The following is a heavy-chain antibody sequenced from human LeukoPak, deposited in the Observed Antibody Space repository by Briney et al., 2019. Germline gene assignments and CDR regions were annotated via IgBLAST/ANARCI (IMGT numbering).Heavy chain of an antibody. CDR2: ISWNSGSI. Sequence: GGSLRLSCAASGFTFDDYAMHWVRQAPGKGLEWVSGISWNSGSIGYADSVKGRFTISRDNAKNSLYLQMNSLRAEDTALYYCAKDRGYDYGELWFDPWGQGTLVTVSS. V-gene: IGHV3-9*01. J-gene: IGHJ5*02. CDR1: GFTFDDYA. CDR3: AKDRGYDYGELWFDP. D-gene: IGHD4-17*01.